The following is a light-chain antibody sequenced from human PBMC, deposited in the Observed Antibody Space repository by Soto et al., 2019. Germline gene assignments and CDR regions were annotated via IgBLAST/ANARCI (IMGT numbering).Light chain of an antibody. Sequence: QSALTHPASVSGSPGQSITISCTGTTSDVGDYNYVSWYQHHQGKAPKLIIYDVTNRPSGISNRFSGSKSGNTASLTISGLQAEDEADYHCSSYTSSTTVVFGGGTKLTVL. CDR1: TSDVGDYNY. V-gene: IGLV2-14*03. CDR2: DVT. J-gene: IGLJ3*02. CDR3: SSYTSSTTVV.